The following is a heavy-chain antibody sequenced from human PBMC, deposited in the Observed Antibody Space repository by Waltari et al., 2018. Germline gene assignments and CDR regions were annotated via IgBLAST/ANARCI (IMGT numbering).Heavy chain of an antibody. CDR3: ARDLRGYYYYYMDV. CDR1: GFSFSTYL. D-gene: IGHD3-10*01. V-gene: IGHV3-74*01. J-gene: IGHJ6*03. CDR2: IDSDGSST. Sequence: EVQLVESGGGLVQPGGSLRLSCAASGFSFSTYLIHWVRQAPGKGLLWVSRIDSDGSSTSYADSVKGRFTISRDNAKNTLYLQVNSLRAEDTAVYYCARDLRGYYYYYMDVWGKGTTVTVSS.